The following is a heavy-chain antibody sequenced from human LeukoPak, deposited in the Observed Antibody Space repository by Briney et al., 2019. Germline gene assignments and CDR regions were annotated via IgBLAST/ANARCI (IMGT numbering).Heavy chain of an antibody. D-gene: IGHD3-22*01. CDR2: ISGSGHDI. CDR3: ARGYYYDSSAELNSSYYFDY. Sequence: PGGSLRLSCAASGFTFSDSYMTWVRQAPGKGVEWVAYISGSGHDINYSDSVKGRFTISRDNAKNSLYLQMSSLRVEDTAVYYCARGYYYDSSAELNSSYYFDYWGQGTLVTVSS. V-gene: IGHV3-11*04. CDR1: GFTFSDSY. J-gene: IGHJ4*02.